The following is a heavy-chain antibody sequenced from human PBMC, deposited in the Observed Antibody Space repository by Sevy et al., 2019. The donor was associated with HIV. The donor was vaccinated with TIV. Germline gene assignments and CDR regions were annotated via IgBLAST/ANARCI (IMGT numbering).Heavy chain of an antibody. J-gene: IGHJ6*02. D-gene: IGHD5-12*01. CDR3: VKGVDILGAASRYFYGMDV. CDR2: ISSNGGST. CDR1: GFTFSNYI. V-gene: IGHV3-64D*06. Sequence: GGSLRLSCSASGFTFSNYIMHWVRQAPGKGPKYVSAISSNGGSTYYADSVKGRFIMSRDNSKNTLDLQMSSLRDEDTAVYYCVKGVDILGAASRYFYGMDVWGRGTTVTVSS.